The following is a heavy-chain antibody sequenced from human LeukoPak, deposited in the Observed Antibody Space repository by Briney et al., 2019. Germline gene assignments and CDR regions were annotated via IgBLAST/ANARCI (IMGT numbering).Heavy chain of an antibody. V-gene: IGHV3-21*01. J-gene: IGHJ5*02. D-gene: IGHD2-2*01. CDR3: ARGLVVVPAAIIDWFDP. CDR1: GFTFSSYS. CDR2: ISSSSSYI. Sequence: GGSLRLSCAASGFTFSSYSMNWVRQAPGKGLEWVSSISSSSSYIYYADSVKGRFTISRDNAKNSLYLQMNSLGAEDTAVYYCARGLVVVPAAIIDWFDPWGQGTLVTVSS.